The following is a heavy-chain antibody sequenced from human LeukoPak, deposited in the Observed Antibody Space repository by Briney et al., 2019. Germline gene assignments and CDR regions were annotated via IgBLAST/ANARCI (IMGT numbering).Heavy chain of an antibody. Sequence: ASVKVSCKASGYTFTSYGISWVRQAPGQGLEWMGWISAYNGNTNYAQKLQGRVTMTTDTSTSTAYMELRSLRSDDTAVYYCARDLYSNYGYYYYYMDVWGKGTTVTVSS. V-gene: IGHV1-18*01. CDR3: ARDLYSNYGYYYYYMDV. CDR1: GYTFTSYG. J-gene: IGHJ6*03. D-gene: IGHD4-11*01. CDR2: ISAYNGNT.